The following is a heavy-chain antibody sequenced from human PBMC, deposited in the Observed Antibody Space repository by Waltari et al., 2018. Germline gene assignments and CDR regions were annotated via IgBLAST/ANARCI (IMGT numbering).Heavy chain of an antibody. V-gene: IGHV4-38-2*01. J-gene: IGHJ3*02. CDR1: GYSISSGYS. D-gene: IGHD2-2*01. CDR2: IYQSGST. Sequence: QVQLQESGPGLVKPSETLSLTCAVSGYSISSGYSWGWIRQPPGKGRAWIGSIYQSGSTYYNQCLKGRVTISVDTSKNQYSLKLRSVTAADTAGDYCARTRQWDIVVVPAAIEAFDIWGQGTMVTVSS. CDR3: ARTRQWDIVVVPAAIEAFDI.